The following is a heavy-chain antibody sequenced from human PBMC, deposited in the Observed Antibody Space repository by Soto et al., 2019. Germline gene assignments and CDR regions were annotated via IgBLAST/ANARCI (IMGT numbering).Heavy chain of an antibody. J-gene: IGHJ5*02. D-gene: IGHD5-18*01. CDR2: INWNGGSI. CDR1: GLTFDNAG. V-gene: IGHV3-20*01. CDR3: VKSYRYGDHFFDWFDP. Sequence: EVQLVESGGGVVRPGGSLRLSCAASGLTFDNAGMSWVRQVPGKGLEWVSGINWNGGSIGYADSVKGRFTISRDNAKNSLYLQMNSLRAEDTAFYHCVKSYRYGDHFFDWFDPWGQGTLVTVSS.